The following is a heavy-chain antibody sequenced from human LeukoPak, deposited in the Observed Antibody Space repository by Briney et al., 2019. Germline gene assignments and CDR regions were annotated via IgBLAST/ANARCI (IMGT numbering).Heavy chain of an antibody. J-gene: IGHJ5*02. V-gene: IGHV4-38-2*01. CDR2: IYHSGST. D-gene: IGHD6-13*01. CDR1: GYSISSGYY. Sequence: SETLSLTCAVSGYSISSGYYWGWIRQPPGKGLEWIGSIYHSGSTYYNPSLKSRVTISVATSKNQFSLKLSSVTAADTAVYYCARQGLGIAAALFDPWGQGTLVTVSS. CDR3: ARQGLGIAAALFDP.